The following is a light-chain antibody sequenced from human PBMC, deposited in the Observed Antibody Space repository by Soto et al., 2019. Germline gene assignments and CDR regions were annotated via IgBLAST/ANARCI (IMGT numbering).Light chain of an antibody. CDR3: QQYHDRPPWT. J-gene: IGKJ1*01. Sequence: EILMTQSPATLSVSPGERATLSCRASQSLSSNLAWYQQKPGQAPRLLIYGASTRAAGVPARFSASGSATELTLTISSLQSEDYAVYYCQQYHDRPPWTFGQGTKVDMK. CDR2: GAS. V-gene: IGKV3-15*01. CDR1: QSLSSN.